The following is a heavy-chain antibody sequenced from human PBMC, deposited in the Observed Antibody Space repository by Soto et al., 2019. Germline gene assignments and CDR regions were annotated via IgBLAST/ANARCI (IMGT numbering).Heavy chain of an antibody. Sequence: QVQLVQSGAEVKKPGSSVKVSCKASGGTFSSYAITWVRQAPGQGLEWMGGIIPIFGTANYAQKFQGRVTITADESTSTAYMELSSMRSEDTAVYYCATEGDGSGSYYYGMDVWGQGTTVTVSS. CDR2: IIPIFGTA. J-gene: IGHJ6*02. CDR1: GGTFSSYA. V-gene: IGHV1-69*12. D-gene: IGHD3-22*01. CDR3: ATEGDGSGSYYYGMDV.